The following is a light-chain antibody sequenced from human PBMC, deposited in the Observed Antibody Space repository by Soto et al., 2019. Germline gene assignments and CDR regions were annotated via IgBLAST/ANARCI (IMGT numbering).Light chain of an antibody. CDR1: SSDGDDYKD. J-gene: IGLJ1*01. Sequence: QSALTQPASVSGSPGQSITIPCTGISSDGDDYKDVSWYQQHPGKAPKLMIYEVTYRPSGVSNRFSGSKSGNTASLTISGLQAEDEADYYCSSYTSTSTVFGTGTKVTVL. V-gene: IGLV2-14*01. CDR3: SSYTSTSTV. CDR2: EVT.